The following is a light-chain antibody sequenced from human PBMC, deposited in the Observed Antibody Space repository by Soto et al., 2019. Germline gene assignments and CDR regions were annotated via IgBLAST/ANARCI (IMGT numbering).Light chain of an antibody. Sequence: DIQMNQSPSTISASLGGRVTITSRASQSISDWLAWYQQTQGKAPKLLIFDASSLKSGVPSRFRGSRSRTEFTLPISRPQPDDVETYYRQQYNSYSWTFGQGTQVDIK. CDR3: QQYNSYSWT. CDR2: DAS. J-gene: IGKJ1*01. CDR1: QSISDW. V-gene: IGKV1-5*01.